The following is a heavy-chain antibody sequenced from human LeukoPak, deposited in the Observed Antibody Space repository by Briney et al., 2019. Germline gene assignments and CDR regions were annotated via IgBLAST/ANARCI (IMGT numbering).Heavy chain of an antibody. J-gene: IGHJ3*02. CDR1: GGTFSSYA. V-gene: IGHV1-18*01. Sequence: ASVKVSCKASGGTFSSYAISWVRQAPGQGLEWMGWISAYNGNTNYAQKLQGRVTMTTDTSTSTAYMELRSLRSDDTAVYYCARVMTTVTTAGAFDIWGQGTMVTVSS. CDR2: ISAYNGNT. CDR3: ARVMTTVTTAGAFDI. D-gene: IGHD4-17*01.